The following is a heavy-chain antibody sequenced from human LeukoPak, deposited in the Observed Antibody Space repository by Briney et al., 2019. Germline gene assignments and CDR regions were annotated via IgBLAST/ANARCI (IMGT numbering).Heavy chain of an antibody. CDR2: IYHSGST. J-gene: IGHJ4*02. Sequence: SETLSLTCAVSGGSISSGGYSWSWIRQPPGKGLEWIGYIYHSGSTYYNPSLKGRVTISVDRSKNQFSLKLSSVTAADTAVYYCARGIGGIAVAGNFDYWGQGTLVTVSS. CDR3: ARGIGGIAVAGNFDY. V-gene: IGHV4-30-2*01. CDR1: GGSISSGGYS. D-gene: IGHD6-19*01.